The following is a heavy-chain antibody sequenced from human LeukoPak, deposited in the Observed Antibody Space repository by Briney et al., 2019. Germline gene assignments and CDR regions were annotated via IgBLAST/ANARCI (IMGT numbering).Heavy chain of an antibody. Sequence: GGSLRLSCAASGFTFGSYAMSWVRQAPGKGLEWVSGISGSGGSTYYADSVKGRFTIARDNSKNTLYLQMNSLRAEDTAVYYCAKGRSTQLTYYYYGMDVWGQGTTVTVS. CDR1: GFTFGSYA. J-gene: IGHJ6*02. D-gene: IGHD2-2*01. V-gene: IGHV3-23*01. CDR2: ISGSGGST. CDR3: AKGRSTQLTYYYYGMDV.